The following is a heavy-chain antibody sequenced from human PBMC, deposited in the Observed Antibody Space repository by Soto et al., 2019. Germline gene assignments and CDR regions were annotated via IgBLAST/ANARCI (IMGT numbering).Heavy chain of an antibody. Sequence: GGSLRLSCAASGFTFSSYSMNWVRQAPGKGLEWVSSISSSSSYIYYADSVKGRFTISRDNAKNSLYLQMNSLRAEDTAVYYCARDGDYGGNSEAPDYWGQGTLVTVSS. CDR3: ARDGDYGGNSEAPDY. CDR1: GFTFSSYS. J-gene: IGHJ4*02. V-gene: IGHV3-21*01. CDR2: ISSSSSYI. D-gene: IGHD4-17*01.